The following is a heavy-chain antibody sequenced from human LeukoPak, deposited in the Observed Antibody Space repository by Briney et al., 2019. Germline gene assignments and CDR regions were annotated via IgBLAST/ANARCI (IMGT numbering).Heavy chain of an antibody. Sequence: PGGSLRLSCAASGFTFSSYGMSWVRQAPGKGLEWVSAISGSGGSTYYADSVKGRFTISRDNSKNTLYLQMNSLRAEDTAVYYCARAEELWWGVDYWGQGTLVTVSS. CDR3: ARAEELWWGVDY. CDR1: GFTFSSYG. CDR2: ISGSGGST. D-gene: IGHD5-18*01. J-gene: IGHJ4*02. V-gene: IGHV3-23*01.